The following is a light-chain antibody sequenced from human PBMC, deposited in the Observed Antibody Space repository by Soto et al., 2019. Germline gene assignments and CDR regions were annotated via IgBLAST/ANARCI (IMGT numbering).Light chain of an antibody. J-gene: IGKJ5*01. CDR1: QSVGSE. CDR3: QQYKNWPPIT. Sequence: ETVMTQSPATLSVSPGERATLSCRASQSVGSELAWYQQKPGQAPRLLIYGASTRATGIPARFSGSASGTEFTLTISGLQSEDFAVYYCQQYKNWPPITFGQGTRLEIK. V-gene: IGKV3-15*01. CDR2: GAS.